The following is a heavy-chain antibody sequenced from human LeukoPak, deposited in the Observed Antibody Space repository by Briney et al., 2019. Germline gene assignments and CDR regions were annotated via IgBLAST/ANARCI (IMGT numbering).Heavy chain of an antibody. CDR2: VYRDGNT. Sequence: SETLSLICSVSGYSISSGYYWGWIRQPPGKGLEWVANVYRDGNTYYSPSLESRVTISVDTSKNLFSLKLSSLSAADTATYYCVRLAALRGFYYYMDVWGKGTAVIVSS. CDR1: GYSISSGYY. J-gene: IGHJ6*03. CDR3: VRLAALRGFYYYMDV. V-gene: IGHV4-38-2*01. D-gene: IGHD6-25*01.